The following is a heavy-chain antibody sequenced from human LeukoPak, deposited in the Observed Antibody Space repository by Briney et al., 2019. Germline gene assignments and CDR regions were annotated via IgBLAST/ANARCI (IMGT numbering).Heavy chain of an antibody. Sequence: GGSLRLSCEASGFTFGTYGMTWVRQAPGKGLEWVSGITGSSTWTYYGDSVRGRFTISRDNSKNTLHLQMNNLTADDTAIYYCARELVSLGTGYFDLWGRGTVVTVSS. CDR2: ITGSSTWT. CDR3: ARELVSLGTGYFDL. CDR1: GFTFGTYG. V-gene: IGHV3-23*01. D-gene: IGHD7-27*01. J-gene: IGHJ2*01.